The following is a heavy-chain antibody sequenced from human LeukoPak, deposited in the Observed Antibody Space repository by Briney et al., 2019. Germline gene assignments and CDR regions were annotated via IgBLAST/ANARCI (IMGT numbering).Heavy chain of an antibody. Sequence: GGSLRLSCAASGSTFSSYGMNWVRQAPGKGLEWVSDVSGSGGSTDYADSVKGRFTISRDNSRNTLYLQMNSLRAEDTAVYYCAKVGRPSLYYFDYWGQGTLVTVSS. V-gene: IGHV3-23*01. D-gene: IGHD2-15*01. CDR2: VSGSGGST. CDR3: AKVGRPSLYYFDY. CDR1: GSTFSSYG. J-gene: IGHJ4*02.